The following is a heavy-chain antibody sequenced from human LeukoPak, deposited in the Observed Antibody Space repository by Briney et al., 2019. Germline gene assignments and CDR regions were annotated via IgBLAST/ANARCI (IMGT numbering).Heavy chain of an antibody. CDR2: IIPMSDTA. D-gene: IGHD1-26*01. Sequence: SVKVSCKASGYTFTRYYMHWVRQAPGQGLEWMGGIIPMSDTANYPQKFRGRLTITADIPTSTVYMELSSLRSEDTAVYYCAREDDTGRYMGDDAFDIWGQGTMVTVSS. CDR1: GYTFTRYY. CDR3: AREDDTGRYMGDDAFDI. J-gene: IGHJ3*02. V-gene: IGHV1-69*06.